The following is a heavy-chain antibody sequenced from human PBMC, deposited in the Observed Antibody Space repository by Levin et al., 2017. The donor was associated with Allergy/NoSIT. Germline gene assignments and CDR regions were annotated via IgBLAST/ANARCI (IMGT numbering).Heavy chain of an antibody. CDR3: AKDLYNDDSVFGY. D-gene: IGHD3-22*01. J-gene: IGHJ4*02. CDR2: INPHSGDT. V-gene: IGHV1-2*02. Sequence: ASVKVSCKASRYIFSDYFIHWVRQAPGQGLEWMGWINPHSGDTKYAQEFQGRVTMTRDTSISTAYMELTRLTSDDTAVYYCAKDLYNDDSVFGYWGQGTLVNVFS. CDR1: RYIFSDYF.